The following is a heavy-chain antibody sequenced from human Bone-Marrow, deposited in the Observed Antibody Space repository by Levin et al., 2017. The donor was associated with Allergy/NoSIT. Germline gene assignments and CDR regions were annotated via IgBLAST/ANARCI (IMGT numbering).Heavy chain of an antibody. D-gene: IGHD2-15*01. J-gene: IGHJ3*02. Sequence: SGPTLVKPTQTLTLTCTFSGFSLTTSGVGVGWIRQPPRKALEWLALIYWDDDKRYSASLKNRLTITKDSSKDQVVLTLTNVDPVDTATYYCAHRGVVAAPAPAGAFDIWGRGTMVTVSS. CDR1: GFSLTTSGVG. V-gene: IGHV2-5*02. CDR3: AHRGVVAAPAPAGAFDI. CDR2: IYWDDDK.